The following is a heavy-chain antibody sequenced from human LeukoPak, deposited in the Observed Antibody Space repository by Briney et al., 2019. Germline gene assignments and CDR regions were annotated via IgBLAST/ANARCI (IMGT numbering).Heavy chain of an antibody. CDR1: EFSVGSNY. V-gene: IGHV3-66*04. Sequence: PGGSLRLSCAASEFSVGSNYMTWVRQAPGKGLEWVSLIYSGGSTYYADSVKGRFTISRDNSKNTLYLQMNSLRAEDTAVYYCARQGGGDYGYAFDIWGQGTMVTVSS. CDR2: IYSGGST. J-gene: IGHJ3*02. D-gene: IGHD4-17*01. CDR3: ARQGGGDYGYAFDI.